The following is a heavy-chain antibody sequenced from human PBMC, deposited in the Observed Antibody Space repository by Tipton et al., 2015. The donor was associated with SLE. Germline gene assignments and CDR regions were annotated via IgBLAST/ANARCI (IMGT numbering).Heavy chain of an antibody. CDR1: GYSISISSGYY. D-gene: IGHD6-6*01. CDR3: ARDRKRAARQGYFDY. J-gene: IGHJ4*02. Sequence: TLSLTCAVSGYSISISSGYYWGWIRQPPGKGLEWIGSIYYSGSTYYNPSLKSRVTISVDTSKNQFSLKLSSVTAADTAVYYCARDRKRAARQGYFDYWGQGTLVTVSS. V-gene: IGHV4-38-2*02. CDR2: IYYSGST.